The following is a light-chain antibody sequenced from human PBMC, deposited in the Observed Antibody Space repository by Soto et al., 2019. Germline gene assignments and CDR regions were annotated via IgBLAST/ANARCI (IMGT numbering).Light chain of an antibody. J-gene: IGLJ3*02. V-gene: IGLV1-40*01. Sequence: QSVLTQPPSMSGAPGQRVTISCTGSSSNIGAGYDVHWYQLLPGTAPKLLIYGNTNRPSVVPDRFSGSKSGTSASLAITGLRAEDEADYYCQSHDSSLNSWVFGGGTKLTVL. CDR3: QSHDSSLNSWV. CDR2: GNT. CDR1: SSNIGAGYD.